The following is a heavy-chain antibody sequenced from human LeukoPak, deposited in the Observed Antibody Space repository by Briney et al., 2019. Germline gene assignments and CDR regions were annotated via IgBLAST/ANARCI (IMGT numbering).Heavy chain of an antibody. J-gene: IGHJ4*02. CDR2: IKQDGSEK. CDR3: ARPVSYSSGWHVDY. D-gene: IGHD6-19*01. CDR1: GFTFSSYA. V-gene: IGHV3-7*01. Sequence: GGSLRLSCAASGFTFSSYAMSWVRQAPGKGLEWVANIKQDGSEKYYVDSVKGRFTISRDNAKNSLYLQMNSLRAEDTAVYYCARPVSYSSGWHVDYWGQGTLVTVSS.